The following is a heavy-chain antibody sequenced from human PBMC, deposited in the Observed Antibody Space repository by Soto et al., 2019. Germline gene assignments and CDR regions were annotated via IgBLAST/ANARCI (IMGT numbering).Heavy chain of an antibody. V-gene: IGHV1-69*02. CDR3: AIPQGSSYYYYYMDV. Sequence: SVKVSCKASGGTFSSYNISWVRQAPGQGLEWMGRIIPILGIANYAQKFQGRVTITADKSTSTAYMELSSLRSEDTAVYYCAIPQGSSYYYYYMDVWGKGTTVTVSS. CDR2: IIPILGIA. J-gene: IGHJ6*03. CDR1: GGTFSSYN. D-gene: IGHD2-15*01.